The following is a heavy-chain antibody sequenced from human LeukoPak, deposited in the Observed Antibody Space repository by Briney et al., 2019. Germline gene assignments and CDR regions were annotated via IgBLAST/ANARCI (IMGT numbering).Heavy chain of an antibody. V-gene: IGHV3-7*05. CDR1: GFTLTVYW. D-gene: IGHD3-22*01. Sequence: PGASLRLSCAASGFTLTVYWMNWVRQAPGKGLEWVAYINQDGSERYYVDSVKGRFTISRDNAKNSPYLQMNSLRAEDTAVYYCAKEIVVVTKTAWFGPWGQGTRVTVSS. CDR2: INQDGSER. CDR3: AKEIVVVTKTAWFGP. J-gene: IGHJ5*02.